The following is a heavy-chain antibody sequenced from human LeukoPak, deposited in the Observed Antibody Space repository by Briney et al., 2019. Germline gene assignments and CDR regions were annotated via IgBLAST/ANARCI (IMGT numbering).Heavy chain of an antibody. D-gene: IGHD3-10*01. CDR3: AKDRVDGSGSQFDS. CDR1: GFTFSSYS. CDR2: ITGSGALT. J-gene: IGHJ4*02. Sequence: GGSLRLSCAASGFTFSSYSMNWVRQAPGKGLEWVSSITGSGALTYYADSVKGRFTISKDNAMDTLFLQMNSLRADDTAVYYCAKDRVDGSGSQFDSWGQGSLVTVSS. V-gene: IGHV3-23*01.